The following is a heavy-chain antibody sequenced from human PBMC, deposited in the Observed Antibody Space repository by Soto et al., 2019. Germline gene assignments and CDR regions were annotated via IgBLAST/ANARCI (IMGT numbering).Heavy chain of an antibody. Sequence: GGSLRLSCTASGFTFSNYYMSWIRQAPGKGLEWVSSISSRDLSIYYADSVKGRFTISRDNAKNSLFLHMSSLGAADTAVYYCARDQGLLWFGELLTYYYGMDVWGQGTTVTVSS. J-gene: IGHJ6*02. V-gene: IGHV3-11*01. CDR3: ARDQGLLWFGELLTYYYGMDV. D-gene: IGHD3-10*01. CDR1: GFTFSNYY. CDR2: ISSRDLSI.